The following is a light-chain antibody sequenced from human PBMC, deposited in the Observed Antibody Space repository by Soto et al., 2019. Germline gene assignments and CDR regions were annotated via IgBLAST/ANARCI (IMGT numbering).Light chain of an antibody. V-gene: IGKV1-39*01. CDR1: QSISTY. J-gene: IGKJ2*01. Sequence: DIQMTQSPSSLSASVGDRVTITCRASQSISTYLHWYQQKPGKAPNLLIYAASSLQSGVPSRFSGSGSETDFTLTISSLQPEDFATYYCQQTYFTPVTFGQGTKV. CDR2: AAS. CDR3: QQTYFTPVT.